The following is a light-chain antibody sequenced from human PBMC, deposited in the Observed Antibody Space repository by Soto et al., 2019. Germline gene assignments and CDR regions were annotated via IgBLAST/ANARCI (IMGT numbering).Light chain of an antibody. Sequence: EIVLTQSPATLSLSPGERATLSCRASQSVSNYLAWYQPKPGQAPRLLIYGASNKATGIPARFTGSGSGTDFTLTISSLEPEHFAVSYCQHRGEWHRTFGQGTKLEIK. J-gene: IGKJ2*01. CDR2: GAS. CDR3: QHRGEWHRT. CDR1: QSVSNY. V-gene: IGKV3-11*01.